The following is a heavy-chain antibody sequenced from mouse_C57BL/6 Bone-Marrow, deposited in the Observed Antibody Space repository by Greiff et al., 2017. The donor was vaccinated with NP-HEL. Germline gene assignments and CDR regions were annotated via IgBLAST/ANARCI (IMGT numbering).Heavy chain of an antibody. V-gene: IGHV5-17*01. CDR3: ARRDYGSYWYFDV. D-gene: IGHD1-1*01. CDR2: ISSGSSTI. J-gene: IGHJ1*03. CDR1: GFTFSDYG. Sequence: DVMLVESGGGLVKPGGSLKLSCAASGFTFSDYGMHWVRQAPEKGLEWVAYISSGSSTIYYADTVKGRFTISRDNAKNTLFLQMTSLRSEDTAMYYCARRDYGSYWYFDVWGTGTTVTVSS.